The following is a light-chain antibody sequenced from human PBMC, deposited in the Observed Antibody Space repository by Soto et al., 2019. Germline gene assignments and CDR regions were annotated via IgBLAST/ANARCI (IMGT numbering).Light chain of an antibody. J-gene: IGKJ1*01. CDR1: QNVVRN. Sequence: EMVMTQSPGTLSVTPGERATVSCRASQNVVRNLVWYQQKPGQAPRLLIYGASTRATGIPARFSGSGSGTEFTLTISSLQSEDVAVYYCQQYNIWPRTFGQGTKVEIK. CDR3: QQYNIWPRT. CDR2: GAS. V-gene: IGKV3-15*01.